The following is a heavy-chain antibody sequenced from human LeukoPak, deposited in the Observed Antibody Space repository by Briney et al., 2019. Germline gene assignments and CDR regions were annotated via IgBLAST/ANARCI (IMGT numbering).Heavy chain of an antibody. CDR1: GYRLRNHG. Sequence: ASVKVSCKASGYRLRNHGISWVRQAPGQGLEWMGWIGADSGDTHGDTHYAEKLQGRVTMTTDTSTDTAYMDLRSLTSDDTAVYYCARGLVFLEWLAPWDYYMDVWGKGTTVTVSS. V-gene: IGHV1-18*01. CDR2: IGADSGDTHGDT. CDR3: ARGLVFLEWLAPWDYYMDV. D-gene: IGHD3-3*01. J-gene: IGHJ6*03.